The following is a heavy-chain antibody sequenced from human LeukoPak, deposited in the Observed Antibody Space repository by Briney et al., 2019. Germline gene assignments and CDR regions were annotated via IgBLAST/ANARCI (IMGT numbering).Heavy chain of an antibody. D-gene: IGHD5-18*01. CDR1: GFTFSSYS. Sequence: GGSLRLSCAASGFTFSSYSMMWVRQAPGKGLEWVSYISSSSTTIYYADSVKGRFTISRDNAKNSLYLQMNSLRAEDTAVYYCARDRVGTAMGTAYYYYYMDVWGKGTTVTISS. J-gene: IGHJ6*03. V-gene: IGHV3-48*01. CDR2: ISSSSTTI. CDR3: ARDRVGTAMGTAYYYYYMDV.